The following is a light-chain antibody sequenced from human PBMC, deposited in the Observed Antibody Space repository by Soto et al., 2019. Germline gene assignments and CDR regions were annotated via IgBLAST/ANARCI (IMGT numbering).Light chain of an antibody. CDR3: QQYNSFPRT. Sequence: DIQMTQSPSSLSASLGDRVTITCRASQGINNLLAWYQQKPGKAPKSLIKTASILQSGVPSRFSGSRSETDFTLTISSLQPEDFATYYCQQYNSFPRTFGQGTRLEI. V-gene: IGKV1D-16*01. CDR1: QGINNL. CDR2: TAS. J-gene: IGKJ5*01.